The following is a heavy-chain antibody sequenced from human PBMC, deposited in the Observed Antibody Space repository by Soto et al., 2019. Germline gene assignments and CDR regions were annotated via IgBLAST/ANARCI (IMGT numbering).Heavy chain of an antibody. CDR1: GGSVSSSVHY. V-gene: IGHV4-61*08. J-gene: IGHJ6*02. CDR3: ARDLRGSRTSRPWNYYGLDV. CDR2: IYYSGST. D-gene: IGHD2-2*01. Sequence: PSETLSLTCAVSGGSVSSSVHYWSWIRQPPGKGLEWIGNIYYSGSTNYNPSLESRVIISVDTSKNQFSLKLSSVTAADTAVYYCARDLRGSRTSRPWNYYGLDVWGQGTTVTVSS.